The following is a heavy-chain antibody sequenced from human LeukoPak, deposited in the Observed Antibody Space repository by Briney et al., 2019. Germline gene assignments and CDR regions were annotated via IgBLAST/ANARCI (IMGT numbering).Heavy chain of an antibody. CDR2: INAGNGNT. Sequence: ASVKVSCKASGYTFTSYAMHWVRQAPGQRLEWMGWINAGNGNTKYSQKFQGRVTITRDTSASTAYMGLSSLRSEDTAVYYCARWVVYDGSGSYPHWGQGTLVTVSS. CDR3: ARWVVYDGSGSYPH. J-gene: IGHJ4*02. D-gene: IGHD3-10*01. CDR1: GYTFTSYA. V-gene: IGHV1-3*01.